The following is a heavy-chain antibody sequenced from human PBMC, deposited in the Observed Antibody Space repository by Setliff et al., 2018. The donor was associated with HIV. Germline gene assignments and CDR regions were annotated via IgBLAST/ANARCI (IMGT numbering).Heavy chain of an antibody. CDR1: GYFISSGYY. Sequence: LSLTCEVSGYFISSGYYWGWIRQPPGKGLEWIGTAYHSGSTYYNPSLKSRVTISVDTSENQFSLKLSSVTAADTAVYYCARHPPPEVRGDVTDYWGQGTLVTVSS. J-gene: IGHJ4*02. CDR3: ARHPPPEVRGDVTDY. CDR2: AYHSGST. D-gene: IGHD3-10*01. V-gene: IGHV4-38-2*01.